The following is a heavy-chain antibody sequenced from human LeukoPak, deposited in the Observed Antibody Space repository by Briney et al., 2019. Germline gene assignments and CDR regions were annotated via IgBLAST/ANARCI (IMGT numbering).Heavy chain of an antibody. Sequence: GASVKVSCTASGYTFTGYYVHWVRQAPGQGLEWVGWINPNSGDTNYAQKFQDRVSITRDTSNSTPYMEMRRLRSDDTAVYYCARSPLPYCTGGSCYPDAFDIWGQGTMVIVSS. V-gene: IGHV1-2*02. CDR1: GYTFTGYY. CDR3: ARSPLPYCTGGSCYPDAFDI. D-gene: IGHD2-15*01. CDR2: INPNSGDT. J-gene: IGHJ3*02.